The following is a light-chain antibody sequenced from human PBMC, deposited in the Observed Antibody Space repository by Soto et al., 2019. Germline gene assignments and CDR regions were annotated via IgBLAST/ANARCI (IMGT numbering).Light chain of an antibody. V-gene: IGLV2-14*03. CDR1: RSDIGVHSF. J-gene: IGLJ2*01. CDR2: NVY. CDR3: SAYTSAATL. Sequence: QSVLTQPASVSGFPGQSINISCTGSRSDIGVHSFVSWYQQHPTMVPKLIIYNVYRRPSGVSGRFSASKAGNTASLTISGLQADDEANYYCSAYTSAATLFGGGTKVTVL.